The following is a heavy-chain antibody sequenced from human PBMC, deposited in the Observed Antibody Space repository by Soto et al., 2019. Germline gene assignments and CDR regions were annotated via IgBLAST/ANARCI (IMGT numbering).Heavy chain of an antibody. D-gene: IGHD6-6*01. CDR1: GFTFSSYW. CDR3: AREVLEYSSSWDY. V-gene: IGHV3-7*01. CDR2: IKQDGSEK. J-gene: IGHJ4*02. Sequence: LRLSCAAPGFTFSSYWMSWVRQAPGKGLEWVANIKQDGSEKYYVDSVKGRFTISRDNAKNSLYLQMNSLRAEDTAVYYCAREVLEYSSSWDYWGQGTLVTVSS.